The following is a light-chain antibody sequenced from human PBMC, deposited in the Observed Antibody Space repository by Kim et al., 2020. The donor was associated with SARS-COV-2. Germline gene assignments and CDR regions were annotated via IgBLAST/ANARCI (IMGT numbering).Light chain of an antibody. V-gene: IGKV1-9*01. CDR3: QQLNSYPHT. Sequence: DIQLTQSPSFLSASVGDRVTITCRASQGISNLAWYQQKPGKAPKLLIYAASTLQSGVPSRFSGSGSGTQFTLTISSLQPEDFASYYCQQLNSYPHTFGGGTKVDIK. CDR1: QGISN. J-gene: IGKJ4*01. CDR2: AAS.